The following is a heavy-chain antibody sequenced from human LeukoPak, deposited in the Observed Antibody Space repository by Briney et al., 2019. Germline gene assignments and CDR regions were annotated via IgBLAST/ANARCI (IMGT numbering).Heavy chain of an antibody. J-gene: IGHJ5*02. CDR1: GGSISSSSYY. CDR3: ARHYPHNYYDSLTAWFDP. V-gene: IGHV4-39*01. D-gene: IGHD3-22*01. Sequence: PSETLSLTCTVSGGSISSSSYYWGWIRQPPGKGLEWIGSTYYSGSTYYNPSLKSRVTISVDTSKNQFSLKLSSVTAADTAVYYCARHYPHNYYDSLTAWFDPWGQGTLVTVSS. CDR2: TYYSGST.